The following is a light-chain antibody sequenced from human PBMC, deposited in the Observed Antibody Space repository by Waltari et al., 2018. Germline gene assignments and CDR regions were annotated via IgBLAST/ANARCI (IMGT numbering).Light chain of an antibody. J-gene: IGKJ1*01. CDR1: QTITHS. CDR3: QQNYDMWT. V-gene: IGKV1-39*01. CDR2: AAS. Sequence: DIQMTQSPSALYASVGDKVTITCRASQTITHSLNWYQQKPGRAPKALIYAASNLRGGIPARFSVSGSGTDFTLTINDLQPEDSAIYFCQQNYDMWTFGQGTKVEIK.